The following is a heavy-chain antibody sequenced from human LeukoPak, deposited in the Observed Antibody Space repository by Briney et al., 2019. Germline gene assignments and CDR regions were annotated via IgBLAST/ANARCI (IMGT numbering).Heavy chain of an antibody. CDR1: GFSISGGYY. J-gene: IGHJ1*01. CDR2: VYHNGNT. V-gene: IGHV4-38-2*01. Sequence: SETLSLTCAVSGFSISGGYYWVWIRQPPGKGLEWIGSVYHNGNTLFNTSLKSRVTLSVDSSKNQFSLRLSSVTAADTARYYCARNEGIVVAGTWFDSWGQGTLVFVSS. D-gene: IGHD6-19*01. CDR3: ARNEGIVVAGTWFDS.